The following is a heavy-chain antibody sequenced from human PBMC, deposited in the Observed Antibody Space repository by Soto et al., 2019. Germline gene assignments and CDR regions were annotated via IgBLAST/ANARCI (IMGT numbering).Heavy chain of an antibody. J-gene: IGHJ3*02. D-gene: IGHD2-2*01. Sequence: ASVKVSCKASGYTFTDYYMHWVRQAPGQGLEWMGRINPNSGDTSFAPKFQGRVTMTRDTSITTAYMELSRLRSDDTAVYYCARDDGVSSTNVKAFDIWGQGTKVTVSS. CDR3: ARDDGVSSTNVKAFDI. V-gene: IGHV1-2*06. CDR2: INPNSGDT. CDR1: GYTFTDYY.